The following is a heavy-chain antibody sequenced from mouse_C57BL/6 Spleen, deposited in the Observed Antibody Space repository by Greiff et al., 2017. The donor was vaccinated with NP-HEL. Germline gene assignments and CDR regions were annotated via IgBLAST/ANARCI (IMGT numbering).Heavy chain of an antibody. CDR3: ARRAGQLSLYYAMDY. CDR2: IDPSDSET. Sequence: QVQLQQPGAELVRPGSSVKLSCKASGYTFTSYWMHWVKQRPIQGLEWIGNIDPSDSETHYNQKFKDKATLTVDKSSSTAYMQLSSLTSEDSAVYYCARRAGQLSLYYAMDYWGQGTSVTVSS. CDR1: GYTFTSYW. D-gene: IGHD3-2*02. J-gene: IGHJ4*01. V-gene: IGHV1-52*01.